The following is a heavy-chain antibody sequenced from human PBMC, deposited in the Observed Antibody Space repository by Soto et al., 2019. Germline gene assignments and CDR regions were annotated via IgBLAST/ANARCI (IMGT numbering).Heavy chain of an antibody. CDR2: IYYSGST. J-gene: IGHJ5*02. D-gene: IGHD5-12*01. CDR1: GGSISSYY. Sequence: SETLSLTCTVSGGSISSYYWSWLRQPPGKGLEWIGYIYYSGSTNYNPSLKSRVTISVDTSKNQFSLKLSSVTAADTAVYYCAREGRDGYNEYWFDPWGQGTLVTVSS. CDR3: AREGRDGYNEYWFDP. V-gene: IGHV4-59*01.